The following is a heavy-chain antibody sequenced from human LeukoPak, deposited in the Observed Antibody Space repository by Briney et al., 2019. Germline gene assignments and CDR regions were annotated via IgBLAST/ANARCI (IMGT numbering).Heavy chain of an antibody. CDR2: IIPIFGTA. CDR1: GGTFSSYA. Sequence: ASVKVSCKASGGTFSSYAISWVRQAPGQGLEWMGGIIPIFGTANYAQKFQGRVTITAGKSTSTAYMELSSLRSEDTAVYYCARKAAAANTFDYWGQGTLVTVSS. CDR3: ARKAAAANTFDY. D-gene: IGHD6-13*01. V-gene: IGHV1-69*06. J-gene: IGHJ4*02.